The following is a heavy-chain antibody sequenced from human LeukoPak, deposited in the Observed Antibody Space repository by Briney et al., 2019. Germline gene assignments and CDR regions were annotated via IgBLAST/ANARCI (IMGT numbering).Heavy chain of an antibody. CDR2: IIPIFGTA. CDR3: ARESSPYYYDSSGSQY. CDR1: GGTFSSYA. J-gene: IGHJ4*02. Sequence: ASVKVSSKAPGGTFSSYAISWVRQAPGQGLEWMGGIIPIFGTANSAQKFQGRVTITTVESTSTAYMELNSLRSEDTAVYYCARESSPYYYDSSGSQYWGQGTLVTVSS. V-gene: IGHV1-69*05. D-gene: IGHD3-22*01.